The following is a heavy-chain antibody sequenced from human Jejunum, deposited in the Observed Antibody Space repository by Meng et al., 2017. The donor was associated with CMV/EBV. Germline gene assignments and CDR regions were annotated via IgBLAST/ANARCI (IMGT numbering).Heavy chain of an antibody. CDR2: IDHLRRT. CDR1: GGSFSAYT. CDR3: ATADEYAIKY. J-gene: IGHJ4*02. V-gene: IGHV4-34*01. Sequence: VQSRGGGADLLKPPETLSLTCTLSGGSFSAYTWSWIRQAPGKGLEWIAEIDHLRRTNFNPSLKSRVSISRDTSRDQFSLRLNSVTAADTAVYYCATADEYAIKYWGQGTLVTVSS. D-gene: IGHD5-12*01.